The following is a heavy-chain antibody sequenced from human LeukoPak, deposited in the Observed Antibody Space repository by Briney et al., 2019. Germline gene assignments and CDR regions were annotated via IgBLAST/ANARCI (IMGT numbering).Heavy chain of an antibody. D-gene: IGHD3-10*01. J-gene: IGHJ6*02. Sequence: GGSLRLSCAASGFTFSSYGMHWVRQAPGKGLEWVAVISYDGSNKYYADSVKGRFTISRDNSKNTLYLQMNSLRAEDTAVYYCAKDQYYYGSGSPSYYYYGMDVWGQGTTVTVSS. CDR1: GFTFSSYG. CDR3: AKDQYYYGSGSPSYYYYGMDV. CDR2: ISYDGSNK. V-gene: IGHV3-30*18.